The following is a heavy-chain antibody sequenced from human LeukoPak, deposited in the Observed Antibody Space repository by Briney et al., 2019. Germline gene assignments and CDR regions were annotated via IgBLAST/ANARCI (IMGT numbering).Heavy chain of an antibody. Sequence: GGSLRLSCAASGFTSSSYWMSWVRQAPGKGLEWVANIKQDGSEKYYVVSVKGRFTVSRDNAKNSLYLQMNSLRAEDTAVYYCARGIAARGAFDIWGQGTMVTVSS. D-gene: IGHD6-13*01. CDR3: ARGIAARGAFDI. V-gene: IGHV3-7*01. J-gene: IGHJ3*02. CDR1: GFTSSSYW. CDR2: IKQDGSEK.